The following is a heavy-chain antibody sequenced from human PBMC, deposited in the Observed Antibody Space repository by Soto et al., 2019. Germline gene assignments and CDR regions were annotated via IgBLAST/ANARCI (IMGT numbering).Heavy chain of an antibody. CDR2: ISTNGGST. V-gene: IGHV3-64D*06. D-gene: IGHD3-22*01. CDR1: GFTVSSDA. J-gene: IGHJ4*02. Sequence: PCGSLCVLCAASGFTVSSDAMHWVRQARRKGVENVSSISTNGGSTDYADSVKGRFTISRDNSKNTVYLQMSSLRVEDTAVYFCVKGEYYYDSSGYYPFDYWGQGSLVNVS. CDR3: VKGEYYYDSSGYYPFDY.